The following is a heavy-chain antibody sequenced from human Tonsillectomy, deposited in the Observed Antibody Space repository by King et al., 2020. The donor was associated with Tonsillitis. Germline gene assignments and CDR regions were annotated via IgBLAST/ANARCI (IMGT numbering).Heavy chain of an antibody. CDR1: GGSVSSGSYY. CDR3: ARGGDGYPPFDY. J-gene: IGHJ4*02. CDR2: IYYSGST. D-gene: IGHD5-24*01. V-gene: IGHV4-61*01. Sequence: QLQESGPGLVKPSETLSLTCTVSGGSVSSGSYYWSWIRQPPGKGLEWIGYIYYSGSTNYNPSLKSRVTISVDTSKNQFSLKLSSVTAADTAVYYCARGGDGYPPFDYWGQGTLVTVSS.